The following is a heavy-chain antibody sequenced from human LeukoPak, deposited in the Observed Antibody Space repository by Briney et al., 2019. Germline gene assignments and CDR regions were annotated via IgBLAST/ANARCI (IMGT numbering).Heavy chain of an antibody. Sequence: SETLSLTCSVSGYSVSGAYFWGWIRQPPGKGLEWIGTIYYSGSTYYNPSLKSRVTISVDTSKNQFSLKLSSVTAADTAVYYCARETWEGAPVSFDIWGQGTMVTVSS. J-gene: IGHJ3*02. CDR1: GYSVSGAYF. CDR3: ARETWEGAPVSFDI. V-gene: IGHV4-38-2*02. D-gene: IGHD1-26*01. CDR2: IYYSGST.